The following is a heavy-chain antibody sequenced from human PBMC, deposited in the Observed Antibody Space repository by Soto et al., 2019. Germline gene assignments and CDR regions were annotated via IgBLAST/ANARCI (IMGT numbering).Heavy chain of an antibody. CDR1: GFTFSDHY. Sequence: GGSLRLSCAASGFTFSDHYMDWVRQAPGKGLEWVGRTRNKANSYTTEYAASVKGRFTISRDDSKNSLYLQMNSLKTAATALYYCALGGDGDYFDYWGQGTLVTVSS. CDR3: ALGGDGDYFDY. CDR2: TRNKANSYTT. V-gene: IGHV3-72*01. J-gene: IGHJ4*02. D-gene: IGHD3-16*01.